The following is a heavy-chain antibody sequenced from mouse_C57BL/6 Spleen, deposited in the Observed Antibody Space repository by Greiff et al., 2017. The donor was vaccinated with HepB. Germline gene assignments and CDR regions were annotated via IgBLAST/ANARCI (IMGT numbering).Heavy chain of an antibody. D-gene: IGHD6-5*01. CDR3: APLFWYFDV. V-gene: IGHV1-82*01. Sequence: VQLQQSGPELVKPGASVKISCKASGYAFSSSWMNWVKQRPGKGLEWIGRIYPGDGDTNYNGKFKGKATLTADKSSSTAYMQLSSLTSEDSAVYFCAPLFWYFDVWGTGTTVTVSS. J-gene: IGHJ1*03. CDR2: IYPGDGDT. CDR1: GYAFSSSW.